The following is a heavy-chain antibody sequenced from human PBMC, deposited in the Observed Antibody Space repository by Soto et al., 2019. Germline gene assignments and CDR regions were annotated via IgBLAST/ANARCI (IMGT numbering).Heavy chain of an antibody. CDR3: VRQQYDFLVDP. CDR1: GFSFSTYN. D-gene: IGHD3-16*01. CDR2: IDASSTHI. J-gene: IGHJ5*02. Sequence: EVQLVESGGGLVKPGGSLRLSCAASGFSFSTYNMNWVRQAPGKGLEWVSSIDASSTHIYYADSVKGRFTISRDNGKSSLYLQMESLRAEDTSIYYCVRQQYDFLVDPWGQGTLVNVSS. V-gene: IGHV3-21*01.